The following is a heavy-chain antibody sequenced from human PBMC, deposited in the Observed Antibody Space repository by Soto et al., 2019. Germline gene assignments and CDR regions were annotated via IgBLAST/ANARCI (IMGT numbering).Heavy chain of an antibody. V-gene: IGHV1-46*01. Sequence: ASVKVSCKASGYTFTSYYMHWVRQAPGQGLEWMGIINPSGGSTSYAQKFQGRVTMTRDTSTSTVYMELSSLRSEDTAVYYCARAPGYSYGPAAYYGMDVWGQGTTVTVS. CDR1: GYTFTSYY. J-gene: IGHJ6*02. D-gene: IGHD5-18*01. CDR3: ARAPGYSYGPAAYYGMDV. CDR2: INPSGGST.